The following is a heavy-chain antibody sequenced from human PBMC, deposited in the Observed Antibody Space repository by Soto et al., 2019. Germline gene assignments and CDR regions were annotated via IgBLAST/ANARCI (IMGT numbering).Heavy chain of an antibody. Sequence: QGQLVQSGAEVKKPGASVKVSCTASGNTFTNFGVTWVRQAPGQGLEWMGWISAYTDDPNYAQKFQGIVTMTIDTSTSTAYLDLRSLTSDDTAVYYCARVIPGAAAWFDPWGQGTLVIVSS. CDR2: ISAYTDDP. CDR3: ARVIPGAAAWFDP. CDR1: GNTFTNFG. J-gene: IGHJ5*02. V-gene: IGHV1-18*01. D-gene: IGHD2-2*01.